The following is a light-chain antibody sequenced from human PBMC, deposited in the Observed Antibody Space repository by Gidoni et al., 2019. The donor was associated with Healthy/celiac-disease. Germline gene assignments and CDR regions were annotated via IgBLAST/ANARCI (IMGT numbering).Light chain of an antibody. CDR3: AAWDDSLSGWV. J-gene: IGLJ3*02. V-gene: IGLV1-47*01. CDR2: RNN. Sequence: QSVLTQPHSASGTPRQRVTISCSGSSSNIGSNYVYWYQQLPGTAPKLLIYRNNQRPSGVPDRFSGSKSGTSAALAISGLRSEDEADYYCAAWDDSLSGWVFGGGTKLTVL. CDR1: SSNIGSNY.